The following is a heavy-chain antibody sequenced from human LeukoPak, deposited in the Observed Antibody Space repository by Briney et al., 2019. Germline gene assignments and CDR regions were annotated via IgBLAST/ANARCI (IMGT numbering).Heavy chain of an antibody. CDR2: TYWNNDK. CDR3: AHKGRGSGSYTM. J-gene: IGHJ4*02. D-gene: IGHD3-10*01. CDR1: GFSLSTSGVG. V-gene: IGHV2-5*01. Sequence: SGPTLVNPTQTLTLTCTFSGFSLSTSGVGVGWIRQPPGKALEWLAVTYWNNDKSYSPSLTSRLTVTKDTSKNQVVLIMTNMAPVDTGTYYCAHKGRGSGSYTMWGQGILITVSS.